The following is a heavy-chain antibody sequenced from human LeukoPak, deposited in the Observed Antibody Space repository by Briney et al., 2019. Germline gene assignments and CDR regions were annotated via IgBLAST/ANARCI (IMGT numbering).Heavy chain of an antibody. J-gene: IGHJ6*02. D-gene: IGHD6-13*01. CDR2: ISYDGSNK. Sequence: GGSLRLSCAASGFTFSSYAMHWVRQAPGKGLEWVAVISYDGSNKYYADSVKGRFTISRDNSKNTLYLQMNSLRAEDTAVYYCARDMGSSRNYYYGMDVWGQGTTVTASS. CDR1: GFTFSSYA. CDR3: ARDMGSSRNYYYGMDV. V-gene: IGHV3-30*04.